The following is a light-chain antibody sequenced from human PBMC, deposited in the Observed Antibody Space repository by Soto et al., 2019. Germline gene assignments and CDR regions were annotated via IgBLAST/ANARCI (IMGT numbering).Light chain of an antibody. CDR1: QTVSANS. V-gene: IGKV3D-20*02. Sequence: EIVLTQSPGTLSLSPGETATLSCRASQTVSANSLAWYQRKPGQAPRLLIYSASSRATGIPDRFSGSGSGTDFTLTISRLEPEDFAVYYCQQRSNWPPEFTFGQGTKLEI. CDR3: QQRSNWPPEFT. J-gene: IGKJ2*01. CDR2: SAS.